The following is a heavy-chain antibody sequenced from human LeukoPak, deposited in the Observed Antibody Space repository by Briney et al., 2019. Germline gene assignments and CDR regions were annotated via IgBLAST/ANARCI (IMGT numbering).Heavy chain of an antibody. CDR3: ARELNLSGYYVLSSDAFDI. CDR2: ISSSSSHI. J-gene: IGHJ3*02. D-gene: IGHD3-22*01. CDR1: GFTFSSQT. Sequence: GGSLRLSCAASGFTFSSQTMNWVPHAPGQGLEWVSSISSSSSHIYYADSVKGRFTISRDNAKNSMYLQMNSLRAEDTAVYYCARELNLSGYYVLSSDAFDIWGQGTVVTVSS. V-gene: IGHV3-21*01.